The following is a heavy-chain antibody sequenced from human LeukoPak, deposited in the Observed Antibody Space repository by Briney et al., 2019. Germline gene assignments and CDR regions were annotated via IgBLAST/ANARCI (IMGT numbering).Heavy chain of an antibody. CDR3: AKEYYWYMDV. CDR1: GFTFSTYE. V-gene: IGHV3-53*01. J-gene: IGHJ6*03. Sequence: PGGSLRLSCAASGFTFSTYEINWVRQAPGKGLEWVSVIKSDGSTFYADSVKGRFTISRDNSKNTLYLQMSSLRAEDTAVYYCAKEYYWYMDVWGKGTTVTISS. D-gene: IGHD3-10*01. CDR2: IKSDGST.